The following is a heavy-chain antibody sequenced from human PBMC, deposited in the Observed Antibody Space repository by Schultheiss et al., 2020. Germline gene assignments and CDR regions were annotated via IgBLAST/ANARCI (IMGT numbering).Heavy chain of an antibody. CDR1: GYTFTSYY. V-gene: IGHV1-46*01. J-gene: IGHJ4*02. CDR3: ARDRYSGYPN. Sequence: GESLKISCKASGYTFTSYYMHWVRQAPGQGLEWMGIINPSGGSTSYAQKFQGRVTMTRDTSTSTVYMELSSLRSDDTAVYYCARDRYSGYPNWGQGTLVTVSS. D-gene: IGHD5-12*01. CDR2: INPSGGST.